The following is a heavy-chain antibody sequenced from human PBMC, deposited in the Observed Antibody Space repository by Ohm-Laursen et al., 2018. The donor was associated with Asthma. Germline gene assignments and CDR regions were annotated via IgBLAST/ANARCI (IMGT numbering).Heavy chain of an antibody. CDR1: GFTFSDYG. J-gene: IGHJ4*02. CDR2: ISSDGSNK. CDR3: GRRSKICYDTSHCFFDY. D-gene: IGHD2-2*01. Sequence: SLRLSCAASGFTFSDYGMHWVRHAPGKGLEWVAIISSDGSNKFHAESVKGRITPSRDNSKNTLYLEMNSLRAEDTAVYYCGRRSKICYDTSHCFFDYWGQGTLVTVSS. V-gene: IGHV3-30*03.